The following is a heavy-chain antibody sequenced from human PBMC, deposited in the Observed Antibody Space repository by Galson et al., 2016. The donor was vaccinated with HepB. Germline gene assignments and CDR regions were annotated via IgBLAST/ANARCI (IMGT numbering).Heavy chain of an antibody. J-gene: IGHJ4*02. Sequence: SVKVSCKASGYTFNTYGISWVRQAPGQGLEWMGWISPYNNIPKYVHKFQGRITMTTDTATSTVDMELRNLTSDDTAMYYCASSHCSGGTCYFFDHWGQGALVTVSS. CDR2: ISPYNNIP. V-gene: IGHV1-18*01. D-gene: IGHD2-15*01. CDR1: GYTFNTYG. CDR3: ASSHCSGGTCYFFDH.